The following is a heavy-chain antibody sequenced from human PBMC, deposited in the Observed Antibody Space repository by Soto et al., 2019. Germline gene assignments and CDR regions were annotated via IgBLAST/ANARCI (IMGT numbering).Heavy chain of an antibody. CDR1: GVSIHNSHSF. D-gene: IGHD2-15*01. Sequence: QVQLQESGPGLVKPSETLSLTCTVSGVSIHNSHSFWAWIRQPPGKGLEFIGSVYHNEGAHYNSSLKSRVTISVDTAHNQVSLRMRSLTAADTAVYYCGRVVEGATRHTDPDSWGQGILVTVSS. CDR3: GRVVEGATRHTDPDS. V-gene: IGHV4-39*01. J-gene: IGHJ5*01. CDR2: VYHNEGA.